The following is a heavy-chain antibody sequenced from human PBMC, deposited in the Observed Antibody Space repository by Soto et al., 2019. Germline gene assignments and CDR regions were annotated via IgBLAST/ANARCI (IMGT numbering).Heavy chain of an antibody. V-gene: IGHV4-34*01. J-gene: IGHJ4*02. CDR2: INHSGST. CDR3: ARTRRITRNYDYIWGSYRYLPFFDH. Sequence: QVQLQQWGAGLLKSSETLSLTCAVYGGSFSGYYWSWIRQPPGKGLEWIGEINHSGSTNYNPSLKSRVTILVDTSKNQFSLKLNSVTAADTAVYYCARTRRITRNYDYIWGSYRYLPFFDHWGQGTLVTVSS. CDR1: GGSFSGYY. D-gene: IGHD3-16*02.